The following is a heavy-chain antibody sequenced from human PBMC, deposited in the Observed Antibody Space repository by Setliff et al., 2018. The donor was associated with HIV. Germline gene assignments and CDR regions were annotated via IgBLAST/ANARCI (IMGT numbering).Heavy chain of an antibody. CDR1: GYSMSSGYY. J-gene: IGHJ5*02. V-gene: IGHV4-38-2*01. CDR2: VYHTGST. CDR3: ATCRHRPSNWFDP. Sequence: KPSETLSLTCGVSGYSMSSGYYWGWIRQPPGKGLEWIGNVYHTGSTFKNPSLKSRVTISVDRSGNQFSLRLTSVTAADTAVYYCATCRHRPSNWFDPWGQGTVVTVSS.